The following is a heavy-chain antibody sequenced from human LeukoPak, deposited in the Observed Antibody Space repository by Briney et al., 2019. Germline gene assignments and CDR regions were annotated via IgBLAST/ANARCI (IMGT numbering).Heavy chain of an antibody. CDR1: GFTFSNYG. Sequence: GGSLRLSCAASGFTFSNYGMHWVRQAPGKGLEWVAVISYDGSNTFYADSVKGRFTIPRDNSKNTLYLQVNSLRAEDTAVYYCAKDPHSSGWYFTAFDYWGQGTLVTVSS. D-gene: IGHD6-19*01. J-gene: IGHJ4*02. V-gene: IGHV3-30*18. CDR2: ISYDGSNT. CDR3: AKDPHSSGWYFTAFDY.